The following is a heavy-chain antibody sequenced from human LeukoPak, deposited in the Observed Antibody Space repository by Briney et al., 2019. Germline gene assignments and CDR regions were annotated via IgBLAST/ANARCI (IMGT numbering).Heavy chain of an antibody. CDR1: GYSISSGYY. CDR2: IYHSGST. V-gene: IGHV4-38-2*02. D-gene: IGHD6-13*01. Sequence: SETLSLTCTVSGYSISSGYYWGWIRQPPGKGLEWIGSIYHSGSTYYNPSLKSRDTISVDTSKNQFSLKLSSVTAADTAVYYCARGESSWYTAFDIWGQGTMVTVSS. J-gene: IGHJ3*02. CDR3: ARGESSWYTAFDI.